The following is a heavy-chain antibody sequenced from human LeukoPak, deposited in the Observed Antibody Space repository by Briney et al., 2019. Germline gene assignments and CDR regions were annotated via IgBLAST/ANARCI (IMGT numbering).Heavy chain of an antibody. CDR2: IYYTGNT. CDR1: GGSISSYY. D-gene: IGHD3-22*01. J-gene: IGHJ4*02. CDR3: ARKHSSTYYYDY. Sequence: SETLSLTCNVSGGSISSYYWSWIRQPPGKGLEWIGYIYYTGNTYYNPSLKSRVIISLDTSKNQFSLKLSSVTAADTAVYYCARKHSSTYYYDYWGQGTLVTVSS. V-gene: IGHV4-59*06.